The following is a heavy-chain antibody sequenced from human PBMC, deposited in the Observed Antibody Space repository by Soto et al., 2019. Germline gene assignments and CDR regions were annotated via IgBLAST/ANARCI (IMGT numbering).Heavy chain of an antibody. CDR2: IYYSGST. D-gene: IGHD4-17*01. V-gene: IGHV4-30-4*01. J-gene: IGHJ5*02. CDR3: AREITVTTGWFDP. Sequence: QVQLQESGPGLVKPSQTLSLTCTVSGGSISSGDYYWSWIRQPPGKGLEWIGYIYYSGSTYYNPSLKSRVTISVDTSKYQFSLNLSTVTAADTAVYYCAREITVTTGWFDPWGQGTLVTVSS. CDR1: GGSISSGDYY.